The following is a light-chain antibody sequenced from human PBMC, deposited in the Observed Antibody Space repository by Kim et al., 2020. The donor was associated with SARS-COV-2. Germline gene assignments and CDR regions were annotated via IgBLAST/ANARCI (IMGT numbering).Light chain of an antibody. V-gene: IGKV3-20*01. CDR3: QQYGSSPET. CDR2: GAS. J-gene: IGKJ1*01. Sequence: EILLTQTPGTLSLSPGERATLSCRASQSVSNDYFAWYQQKPGQAPRLLIYGASSRATGIPDRFSGSGSGTDFTLTISRLETEDIAMYYCQQYGSSPETFGQGTKVDIK. CDR1: QSVSNDY.